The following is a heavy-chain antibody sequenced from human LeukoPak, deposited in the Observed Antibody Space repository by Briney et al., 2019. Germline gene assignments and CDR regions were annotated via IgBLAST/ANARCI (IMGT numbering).Heavy chain of an antibody. CDR3: TRDRGAYNLYDY. CDR2: IRSKAYGETA. Sequence: GGSLRLSCTASGFTFGDYAMSWIRQAPGKGLEWVGFIRSKAYGETADYAASVKGRFTISRDDSKVIAYLQMNSLKTEDTAVYHCTRDRGAYNLYDYWGQGTLVTVSS. CDR1: GFTFGDYA. J-gene: IGHJ4*02. D-gene: IGHD1-1*01. V-gene: IGHV3-49*03.